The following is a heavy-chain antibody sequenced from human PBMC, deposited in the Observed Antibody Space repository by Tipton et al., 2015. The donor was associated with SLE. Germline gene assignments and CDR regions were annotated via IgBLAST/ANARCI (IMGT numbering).Heavy chain of an antibody. CDR2: ISSSSSYI. CDR1: GFTFSSYS. CDR3: AQGGWADY. V-gene: IGHV3-21*01. Sequence: SLRLSCAASGFTFSSYSMNWVRQAPGKGLEWVSSISSSSSYIYYADSVKGRITISRDNSKNTLYLQMNSLRAEDTAVYYCAQGGWADYWGQGTLVTVSS. D-gene: IGHD6-19*01. J-gene: IGHJ4*02.